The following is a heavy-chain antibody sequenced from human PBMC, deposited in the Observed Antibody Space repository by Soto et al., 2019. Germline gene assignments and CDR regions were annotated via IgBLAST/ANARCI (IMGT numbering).Heavy chain of an antibody. Sequence: SETLSLTCTVSGGSIIDYYWSWIRQPPGKGLEWIGYIYYSGTTDYSPSLKSRVTISVDTSKNQFSLKLSSVTAADTAVYYCSCIFSGGYGYGFYYYGMDVWGQGTTVTVSS. CDR1: GGSIIDYY. D-gene: IGHD5-18*01. CDR3: SCIFSGGYGYGFYYYGMDV. J-gene: IGHJ6*02. CDR2: IYYSGTT. V-gene: IGHV4-59*08.